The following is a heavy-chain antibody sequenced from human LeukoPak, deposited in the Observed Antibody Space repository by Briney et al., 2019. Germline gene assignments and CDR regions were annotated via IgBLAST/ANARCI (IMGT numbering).Heavy chain of an antibody. D-gene: IGHD3-10*01. CDR2: IYKNGST. Sequence: PSETLSLTCTVSGGSISRYYWSWIRQPPGKGLEWIGYIYKNGSTNYNPSLKSRPTISVDTSKNQFSLKLSSVTAADTAVYYCARDLYGSGNYRSYWYFDLWGRGTLVTVSS. CDR3: ARDLYGSGNYRSYWYFDL. V-gene: IGHV4-59*01. CDR1: GGSISRYY. J-gene: IGHJ2*01.